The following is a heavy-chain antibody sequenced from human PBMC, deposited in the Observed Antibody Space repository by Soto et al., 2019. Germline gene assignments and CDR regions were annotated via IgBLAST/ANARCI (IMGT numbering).Heavy chain of an antibody. CDR1: GYTFTSYA. CDR2: INAGNGNT. Sequence: ASVKVSCKASGYTFTSYAMHWVRQAPGQRPGWMGWINAGNGNTKYSQKFQGRVTITRDTSASTAYMELSSLRSEDTAVYYCARGYERFLDPWGQGTLVTVYS. D-gene: IGHD5-12*01. J-gene: IGHJ5*02. V-gene: IGHV1-3*01. CDR3: ARGYERFLDP.